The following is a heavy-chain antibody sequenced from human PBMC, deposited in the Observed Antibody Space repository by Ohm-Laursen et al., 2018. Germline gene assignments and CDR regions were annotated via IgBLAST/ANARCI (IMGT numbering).Heavy chain of an antibody. CDR2: IDWDDDK. Sequence: TQTLTLTCTVSGISLSTSGMRVGRIRQPPGKALEWLARIDWDDDKFYSTSLKTRLTISKDTSKNQVVLTMTNMDPVDTATYYCARFKDGMDVWGQGTTVTVSS. CDR3: ARFKDGMDV. V-gene: IGHV2-70*04. J-gene: IGHJ6*02. CDR1: GISLSTSGMR.